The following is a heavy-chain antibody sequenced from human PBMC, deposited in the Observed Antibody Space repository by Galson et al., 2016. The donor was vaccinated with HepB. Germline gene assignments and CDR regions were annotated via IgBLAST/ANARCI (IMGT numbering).Heavy chain of an antibody. CDR3: ATSIGGASKRY. V-gene: IGHV3-72*01. CDR2: SKNRANSYTT. J-gene: IGHJ4*02. D-gene: IGHD3-16*01. Sequence: SLRLSCAASGFIFSDHYMGWVRQAPGKGLEWVGRSKNRANSYTTEYAASVKGRFTISRDHSKNSLYLQMNGPKAEDTAVYYCATSIGGASKRYWGQGTLVTVSS. CDR1: GFIFSDHY.